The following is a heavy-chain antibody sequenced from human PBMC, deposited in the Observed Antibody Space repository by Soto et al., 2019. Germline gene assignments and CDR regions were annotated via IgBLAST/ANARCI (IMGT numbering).Heavy chain of an antibody. V-gene: IGHV3-33*01. Sequence: GVSLRLSCAASGFTFSSYGMHWVRQAPGKGLEWVAVIWYDGSNKYYADSVKGRFTISRDNSKNTLYLQMNSLRAEDTAVYYCARELNLRFLVNYYGMDVWGQGTTVTVSS. D-gene: IGHD3-3*01. CDR3: ARELNLRFLVNYYGMDV. J-gene: IGHJ6*02. CDR2: IWYDGSNK. CDR1: GFTFSSYG.